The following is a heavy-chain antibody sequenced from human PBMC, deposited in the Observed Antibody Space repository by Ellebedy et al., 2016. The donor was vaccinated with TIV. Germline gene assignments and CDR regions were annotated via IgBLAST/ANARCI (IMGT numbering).Heavy chain of an antibody. Sequence: GESLKISCAASTFSFRSYWMTWVRQPPGKGLEWVANINQDGSDTYYVDSVRGRFTISRDNAKNSLYLQMNSLRAVDTAVYYCATDGSYGDYLSPTHAFVIWGQGTTVTVSS. CDR2: INQDGSDT. V-gene: IGHV3-7*01. J-gene: IGHJ3*02. CDR3: ATDGSYGDYLSPTHAFVI. D-gene: IGHD4-17*01. CDR1: TFSFRSYW.